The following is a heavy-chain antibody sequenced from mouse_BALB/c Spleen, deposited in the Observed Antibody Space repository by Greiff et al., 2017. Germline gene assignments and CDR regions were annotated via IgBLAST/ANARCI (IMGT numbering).Heavy chain of an antibody. Sequence: EVMLVESGGGLVQPGGSRKLSCAASGFTFSSFGMHWVRQAPEKGLEWVAYISSGSSTIYYADTVKGRFTISRDNPKNTLFLQMTSLRSEDTAMYYCARGGAYWGQGTLVTVSA. V-gene: IGHV5-17*02. J-gene: IGHJ3*01. CDR3: ARGGAY. CDR1: GFTFSSFG. CDR2: ISSGSSTI.